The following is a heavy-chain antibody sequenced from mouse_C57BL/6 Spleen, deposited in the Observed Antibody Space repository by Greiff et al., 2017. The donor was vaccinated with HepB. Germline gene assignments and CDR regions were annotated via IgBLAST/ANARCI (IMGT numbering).Heavy chain of an antibody. D-gene: IGHD1-1*01. Sequence: VQLQQSGPELVKPGASVKIPCKASGYTFTDYNMDWVKQSHGKSLEWIGDINPNNGGTIYNQKFKGKATLTVDKSSSTAYMELRSLTSEDTAVYYCAGADCSSYGGFAYWGQGTLVTVSA. J-gene: IGHJ3*01. CDR1: GYTFTDYN. V-gene: IGHV1-18*01. CDR3: AGADCSSYGGFAY. CDR2: INPNNGGT.